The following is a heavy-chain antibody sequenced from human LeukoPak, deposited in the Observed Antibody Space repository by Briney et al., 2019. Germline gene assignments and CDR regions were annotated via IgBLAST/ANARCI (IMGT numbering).Heavy chain of an antibody. CDR2: MNPNSGNT. J-gene: IGHJ6*02. V-gene: IGHV1-8*02. CDR1: GYTFTGYY. D-gene: IGHD6-13*01. CDR3: AGSSSWSYGMDV. Sequence: ASVKVSCKASGYTFTGYYMHWVRQATGQGLEWMGWMNPNSGNTGYAQKFQGRVTMTRNTSISTAYMELSSLRSEDTAVYYCAGSSSWSYGMDVWGQGTTVTVSS.